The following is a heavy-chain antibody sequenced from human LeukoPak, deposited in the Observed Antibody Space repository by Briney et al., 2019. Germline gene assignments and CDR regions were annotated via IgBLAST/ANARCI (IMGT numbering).Heavy chain of an antibody. CDR2: INPNNGGT. CDR3: AREWPYGDYYDY. Sequence: ASVKVSCKASGYTFTGYYIHWVRQAPGQGLEWMGRINPNNGGTDYAQKFQGSVTMTRDTSISTASMELTRLTSDDTAVFYCAREWPYGDYYDYWGQGTLVTVSS. D-gene: IGHD4-17*01. V-gene: IGHV1-2*06. J-gene: IGHJ4*02. CDR1: GYTFTGYY.